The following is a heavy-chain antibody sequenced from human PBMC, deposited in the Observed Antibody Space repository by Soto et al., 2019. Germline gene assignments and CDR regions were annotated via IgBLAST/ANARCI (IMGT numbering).Heavy chain of an antibody. D-gene: IGHD6-19*01. CDR3: ARSNTSGCHY. CDR1: GDSVSSNSAA. CDR2: TYYRSRWCS. J-gene: IGHJ4*02. V-gene: IGHV6-1*01. Sequence: SQTLSLTCAVSGDSVSSNSAAWNWIRQSPSRGLEWLGRTYYRSRWCSDYAASVKSRIAINPDTSKNQFSLQLNSVTPEDTAVYYCARSNTSGCHYWGQGTLVTVSS.